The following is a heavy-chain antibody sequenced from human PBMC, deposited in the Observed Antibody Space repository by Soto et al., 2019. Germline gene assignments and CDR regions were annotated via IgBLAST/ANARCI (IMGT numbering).Heavy chain of an antibody. CDR3: ATDLARGAAAGF. CDR2: FDPEDGET. J-gene: IGHJ4*02. CDR1: GYTLTELS. D-gene: IGHD6-13*01. V-gene: IGHV1-24*01. Sequence: ASVKVSCKVSGYTLTELSMHWVRQAPGKGLEWMGGFDPEDGETIYAQKFQGRVTMTEDTSTDTAYMELSSLRSEDTAVYYCATDLARGAAAGFWGQGTLVTVS.